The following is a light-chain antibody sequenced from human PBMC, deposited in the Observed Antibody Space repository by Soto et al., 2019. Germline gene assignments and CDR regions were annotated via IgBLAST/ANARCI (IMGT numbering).Light chain of an antibody. Sequence: DIQMTQSPSSMSASVGDRVTITCRASQGISNWLAWYQQKPGKAPKLLIYAASSLQSGVPSRFSGSGSGTDFTLTTSSLQPEDFATYYCQQANSFPITFGQGTRLEIK. CDR1: QGISNW. CDR2: AAS. CDR3: QQANSFPIT. J-gene: IGKJ5*01. V-gene: IGKV1-12*01.